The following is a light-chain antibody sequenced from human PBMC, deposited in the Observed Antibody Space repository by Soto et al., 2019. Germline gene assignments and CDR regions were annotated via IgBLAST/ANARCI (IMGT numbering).Light chain of an antibody. CDR1: SSDVGGYDY. V-gene: IGLV2-14*01. CDR3: SSYSSSSIWV. J-gene: IGLJ3*02. CDR2: EVS. Sequence: QSALTQPASVSGSPGQSITLSCTGTSSDVGGYDYVSWYQQHPGKAPKLTISEVSNRPSGVSNRFSGSKSGNTASLTISGLQAEDEADYYCSSYSSSSIWVFGGGTKVTVL.